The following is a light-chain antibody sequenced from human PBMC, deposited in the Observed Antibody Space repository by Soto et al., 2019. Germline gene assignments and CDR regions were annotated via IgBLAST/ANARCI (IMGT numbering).Light chain of an antibody. CDR1: QTISSW. CDR2: KAS. J-gene: IGKJ2*01. Sequence: DIQMTQSPSTLSGSVGDRVTITCRASQTISSWLAWYQQKPGKAPKLLIYKASTLKSGVPSRFTGSGSGRKFTLTISGLQFGDFATYFCQQLSHYPYTFGQGTKLEI. CDR3: QQLSHYPYT. V-gene: IGKV1-5*03.